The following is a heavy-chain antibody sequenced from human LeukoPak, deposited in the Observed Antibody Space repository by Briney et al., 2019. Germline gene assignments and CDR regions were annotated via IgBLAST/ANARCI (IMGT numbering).Heavy chain of an antibody. V-gene: IGHV5-51*01. J-gene: IGHJ4*02. Sequence: GESLKISCKGSGYTFTSYWIGWVRQMPGKGLEWMGIVSPGDSDTRYSPSLQGQVTMSADKSINTAYLQWSSLKASDTAMYYCARRQGCSSTSCPPDSWGQGTLVTVSS. CDR3: ARRQGCSSTSCPPDS. CDR1: GYTFTSYW. CDR2: VSPGDSDT. D-gene: IGHD2-2*01.